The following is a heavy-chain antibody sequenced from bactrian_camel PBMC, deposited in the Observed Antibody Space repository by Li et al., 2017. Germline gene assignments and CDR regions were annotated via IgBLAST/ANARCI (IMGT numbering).Heavy chain of an antibody. V-gene: IGHV3-2*01. CDR2: TGADGTT. CDR1: DFIFSTYY. Sequence: HVQLVESGGGTVQAGESLRLSCATSDFIFSTYYMSWVRQAPGKGPEWVSTTGADGTTYYADSVKGRFTISKDNAENTLYLQMNSLQPEDTAMYYCAADVWPPGPPACTVVTYDDRFEFHNWGQGTQVTVS. J-gene: IGHJ4*01. CDR3: AADVWPPGPPACTVVTYDDRFEFHN. D-gene: IGHD6*01.